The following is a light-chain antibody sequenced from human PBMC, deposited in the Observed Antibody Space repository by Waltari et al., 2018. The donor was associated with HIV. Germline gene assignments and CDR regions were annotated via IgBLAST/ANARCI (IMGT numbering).Light chain of an antibody. Sequence: DIVMTQSPDPLAVSLGERAPINCKSSQSVLSRSKNKNYLAWYQQKPGQPPKLLIYWASTRESGVPDRFSGSGSGTDFTLTISSLQAEDVAVYFCQQYYSSPWTFGLGTKVEIK. V-gene: IGKV4-1*01. CDR1: QSVLSRSKNKNY. J-gene: IGKJ1*01. CDR2: WAS. CDR3: QQYYSSPWT.